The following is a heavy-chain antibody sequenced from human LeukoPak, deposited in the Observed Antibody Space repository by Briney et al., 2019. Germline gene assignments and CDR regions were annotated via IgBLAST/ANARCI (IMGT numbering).Heavy chain of an antibody. D-gene: IGHD2/OR15-2a*01. J-gene: IGHJ4*02. CDR2: ISGSDGST. Sequence: GGSLRLSCAASGFTFRTYSMNWVRQAPGKGLEWVSAISGSDGSTYYADSVKGRFTISRDNSKNTLYLRMNSLRAEDTAVYYCAKFLHFRSYDYWGQGTLVTVSS. CDR1: GFTFRTYS. V-gene: IGHV3-23*01. CDR3: AKFLHFRSYDY.